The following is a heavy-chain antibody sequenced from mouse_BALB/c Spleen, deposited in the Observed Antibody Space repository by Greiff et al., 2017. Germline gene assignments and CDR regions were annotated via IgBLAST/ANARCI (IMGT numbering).Heavy chain of an antibody. J-gene: IGHJ3*01. Sequence: EVQLVESGGGLVQPGGSLKLSCAASGFTFSSYGMSWVRQTPDKRLELVATINSNGGSTYYPDSVKGRFTISRDNAKNTLYLQMSSLKSEDTALYYCASLLGRAYWGQGTLVTVSA. CDR1: GFTFSSYG. CDR2: INSNGGST. D-gene: IGHD4-1*01. V-gene: IGHV5-6-3*01. CDR3: ASLLGRAY.